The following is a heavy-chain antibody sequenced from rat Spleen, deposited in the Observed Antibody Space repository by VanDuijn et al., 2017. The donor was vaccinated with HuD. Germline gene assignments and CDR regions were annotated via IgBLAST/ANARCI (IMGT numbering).Heavy chain of an antibody. CDR1: GSSITSNY. D-gene: IGHD1-2*01. CDR2: ISYSGVT. J-gene: IGHJ3*01. Sequence: VLLQESGPGLVRPSQSLSLTCSVTGSSITSNYWGWIRRFPGSKMEWLGYISYSGVTNYNPSLTTRISITRDTSKNQFFLQLQSVTTEDTAAYYCAAYYNTYAFSYWGQGTLVTVSS. CDR3: AAYYNTYAFSY. V-gene: IGHV3-1*01.